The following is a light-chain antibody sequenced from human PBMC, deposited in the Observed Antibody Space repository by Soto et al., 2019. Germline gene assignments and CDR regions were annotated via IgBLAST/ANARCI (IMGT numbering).Light chain of an antibody. Sequence: DIVMTQSPDSLAVSLGERATINCKSSQSVLYSSNNKNYLAWYQQKPGQPPKLLIYWACTRESGVPDRFSGGGSGKDFTLTISSLQAGDVAVYYCQQYYSTPTWTFGQGTKVEIK. CDR1: QSVLYSSNNKNY. CDR2: WAC. J-gene: IGKJ1*01. CDR3: QQYYSTPTWT. V-gene: IGKV4-1*01.